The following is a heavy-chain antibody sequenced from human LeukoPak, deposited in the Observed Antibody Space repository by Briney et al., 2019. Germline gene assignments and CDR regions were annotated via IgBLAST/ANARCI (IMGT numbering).Heavy chain of an antibody. CDR2: IYPGDSDT. J-gene: IGHJ4*02. CDR1: GYSFTNYW. CDR3: ARHGDNSPVPYYFDY. D-gene: IGHD7-27*01. V-gene: IGHV5-51*01. Sequence: GESLKISCKGSGYSFTNYWIGWVRQMPGKGLEWMGVIYPGDSDTRYSPSFQGQVTISADKSIPTAYLQWSSLKASDTAVYYCARHGDNSPVPYYFDYWGQGTLVTVSS.